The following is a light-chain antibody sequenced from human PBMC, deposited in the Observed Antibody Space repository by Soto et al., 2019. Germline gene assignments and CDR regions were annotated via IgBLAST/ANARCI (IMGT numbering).Light chain of an antibody. CDR2: EVN. Sequence: QSALTQPPSASGSPGQSVTISCTGTSSDVGAYNYVSWYQQYPGKAPKLMIYEVNKRPSGVPDRFSGSKSGKTASLTVSGLQPEDEAEYYCLLYYGGAQLGVFGGGTKLTVL. CDR3: LLYYGGAQLGV. J-gene: IGLJ2*01. V-gene: IGLV2-8*01. CDR1: SSDVGAYNY.